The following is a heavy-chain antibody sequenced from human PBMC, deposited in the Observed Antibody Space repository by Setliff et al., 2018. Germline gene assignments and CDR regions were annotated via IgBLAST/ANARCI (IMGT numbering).Heavy chain of an antibody. J-gene: IGHJ4*02. D-gene: IGHD7-27*01. CDR1: GHSISSGYY. Sequence: SETLSLTCTVSGHSISSGYYWGWIRQPPGKGLEWIGEIIHSGSTNYNTSLKSRVTMSLDTSKNQFSLKLNSVTAADTAMYYCVLTPSNLFDYWGQGTLVTVSS. V-gene: IGHV4-38-2*02. CDR3: VLTPSNLFDY. CDR2: IIHSGST.